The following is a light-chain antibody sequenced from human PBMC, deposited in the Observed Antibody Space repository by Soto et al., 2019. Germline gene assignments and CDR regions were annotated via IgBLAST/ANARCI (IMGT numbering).Light chain of an antibody. V-gene: IGKV1-5*01. CDR1: QSISRW. J-gene: IGKJ1*01. CDR3: QQYNNYLTWS. CDR2: NAD. Sequence: DIQMTQSPSTLSASVGDRVTMTCRASQSISRWLAWFQQKPGKAPRMLIFNADTLERGVPSRFSGSGYGTKFTLTISSLQPDDFATYYCQQYNNYLTWSFGQGTKVEIK.